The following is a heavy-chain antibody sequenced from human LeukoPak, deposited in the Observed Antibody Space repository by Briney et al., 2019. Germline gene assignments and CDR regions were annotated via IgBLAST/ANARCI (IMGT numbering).Heavy chain of an antibody. CDR1: GFTFSSYS. CDR2: ISSSSSYI. V-gene: IGHV3-21*01. J-gene: IGHJ4*02. CDR3: AKTRVSGGSRPFDY. D-gene: IGHD2-15*01. Sequence: PGESLRLSCAASGFTFSSYSMNWVRQAPGKGLEWVSSISSSSSYIYYADSVKGRFTISRDNAKNSLYLQMNSLRAEDTAVYYCAKTRVSGGSRPFDYWGQGTLVTVSS.